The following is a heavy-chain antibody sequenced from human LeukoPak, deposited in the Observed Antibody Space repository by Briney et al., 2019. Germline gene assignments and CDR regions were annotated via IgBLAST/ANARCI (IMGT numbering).Heavy chain of an antibody. D-gene: IGHD1-26*01. CDR2: IYTSGST. Sequence: PSDTLSLTCTVSGGSISSYYWCWIRQPAAKGLEWIGRIYTSGSTNYNPSLKRRVTISVDTSKNQFSLKLSSVTAADTAVYYCARGVVGATTGYYFDYWGQGTLVTVSS. CDR3: ARGVVGATTGYYFDY. J-gene: IGHJ4*02. CDR1: GGSISSYY. V-gene: IGHV4-4*07.